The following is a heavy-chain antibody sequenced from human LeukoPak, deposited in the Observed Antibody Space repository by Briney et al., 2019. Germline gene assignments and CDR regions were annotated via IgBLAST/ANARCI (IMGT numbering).Heavy chain of an antibody. Sequence: PGGSLRLSCAASGFTFSSYWMSWVRQAPGKGLEWVSTIDYSGSYINYAGSLRGRFTISRDDANNSLYLQMNSLRAEDTAVYYCARDCEIGYSHGLCWGQGTLVTVSS. CDR2: IDYSGSYI. V-gene: IGHV3-21*01. D-gene: IGHD5-18*01. CDR3: ARDCEIGYSHGLC. J-gene: IGHJ4*02. CDR1: GFTFSSYW.